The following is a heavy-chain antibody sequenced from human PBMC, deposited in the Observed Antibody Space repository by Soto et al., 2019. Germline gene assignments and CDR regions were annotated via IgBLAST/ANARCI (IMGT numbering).Heavy chain of an antibody. V-gene: IGHV3-33*08. CDR3: ARGRRSGRHAFDL. CDR2: IRYDGSNK. CDR1: GFTFSSYA. J-gene: IGHJ3*01. Sequence: GGSLRLSCAASGFTFSSYAMSWVRQAPGKGLEWVAVIRYDGSNKYYADSVKGRFTISRDNAENSPYLQMNSLRAEDTAVYYCARGRRSGRHAFDLWGQGTMVTVSS. D-gene: IGHD1-26*01.